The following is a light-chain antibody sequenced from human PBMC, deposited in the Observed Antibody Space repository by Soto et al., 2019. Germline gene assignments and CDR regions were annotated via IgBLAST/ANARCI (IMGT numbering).Light chain of an antibody. J-gene: IGLJ1*01. CDR2: HVT. Sequence: QSALTQPASVSGSLGQSITISCTGTTRDIAGYNYISWYQQLPGKAPKLMIYHVTMRPSGISNRFSGSKSGNTASLTISGLQAEDEADYYCASFSSTPYLDVFGAGTKLTVL. CDR1: TRDIAGYNY. V-gene: IGLV2-14*03. CDR3: ASFSSTPYLDV.